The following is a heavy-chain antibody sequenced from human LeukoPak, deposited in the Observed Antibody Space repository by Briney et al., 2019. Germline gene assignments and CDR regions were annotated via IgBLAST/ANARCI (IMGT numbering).Heavy chain of an antibody. CDR2: MSSSGSTI. CDR1: GFTFSDYY. V-gene: IGHV3-11*04. D-gene: IGHD6-13*01. J-gene: IGHJ6*03. Sequence: SGGSLRLSCAASGFTFSDYYMSWIRQAPGKGLEWVSYMSSSGSTIYYADSVKGRFTISRDNAKNSLYLQMNSLRAEDTAVYYCARGGSSWYSPRYYYYYMDVWGKGTTVTVSS. CDR3: ARGGSSWYSPRYYYYYMDV.